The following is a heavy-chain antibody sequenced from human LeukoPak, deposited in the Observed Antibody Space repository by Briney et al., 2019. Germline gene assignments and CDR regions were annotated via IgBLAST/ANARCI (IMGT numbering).Heavy chain of an antibody. D-gene: IGHD4-17*01. CDR2: IYYSGST. Sequence: SETLSLTCTVSGGSISSYYWSWIRQPPGKGLEWIGYIYYSGSTNYNPSLKSRVTISVDTSKNQFSLKLSSVTAADTAVYYCARGSLKITGTFDYWGQGTLVTLPS. CDR3: ARGSLKITGTFDY. J-gene: IGHJ4*02. V-gene: IGHV4-59*01. CDR1: GGSISSYY.